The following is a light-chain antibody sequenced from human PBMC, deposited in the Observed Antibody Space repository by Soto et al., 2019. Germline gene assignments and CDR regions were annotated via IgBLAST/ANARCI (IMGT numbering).Light chain of an antibody. J-gene: IGLJ1*01. Sequence: QSALTQPASVSGSPGQSIAISCTGTSSDVGAYNYVSWYQQYPGKAPKLVIYDVTNRPSGVSNRFSGSKSGSTASLTISGLQAEDEAEYYCSSYTISSTYVFGTGTKVTVL. CDR1: SSDVGAYNY. V-gene: IGLV2-14*01. CDR3: SSYTISSTYV. CDR2: DVT.